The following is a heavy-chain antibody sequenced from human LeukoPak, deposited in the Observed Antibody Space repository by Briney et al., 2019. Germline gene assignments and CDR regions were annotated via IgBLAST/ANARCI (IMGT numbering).Heavy chain of an antibody. CDR3: ARGAFWSGSGIDYFDY. D-gene: IGHD3-3*01. V-gene: IGHV5-51*01. CDR1: GYRFTSYW. Sequence: HGESLRISCKGSGYRFTSYWIGWVRQMPGKGLEWMGIIYPGDSDTRYSPSFQGQVTISADKSIGTAYLQWSSLKASDTAMYYCARGAFWSGSGIDYFDYWGQGTLVTVSS. J-gene: IGHJ4*02. CDR2: IYPGDSDT.